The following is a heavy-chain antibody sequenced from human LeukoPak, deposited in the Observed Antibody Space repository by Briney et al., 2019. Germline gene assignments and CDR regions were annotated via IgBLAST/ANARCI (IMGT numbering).Heavy chain of an antibody. Sequence: SETLSLTCAVYGGSFGGYYWSWIRQPPGKGLEWIGEINHSGSTNYNPSLKSRVTISVDTSKNQFSLKLSSVTAADTAVYYCARGEDTATLYYFDYWGQGTLVTVSS. J-gene: IGHJ4*02. CDR1: GGSFGGYY. D-gene: IGHD5-18*01. CDR2: INHSGST. V-gene: IGHV4-34*01. CDR3: ARGEDTATLYYFDY.